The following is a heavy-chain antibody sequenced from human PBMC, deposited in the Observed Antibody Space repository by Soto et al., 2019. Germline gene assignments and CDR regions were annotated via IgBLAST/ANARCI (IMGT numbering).Heavy chain of an antibody. CDR3: ARGIWDVSGLGGAFDI. V-gene: IGHV1-18*01. J-gene: IGHJ3*02. Sequence: ASVKVSCKASGYTFTSYGISWVRQAPGQGLEWMGWISAYNGNTNYAQQLQGRVTMTTDTSTSTAYMELRSLRSDDTAVYSCARGIWDVSGLGGAFDIWGQGTMVTVSS. CDR2: ISAYNGNT. D-gene: IGHD3-10*01. CDR1: GYTFTSYG.